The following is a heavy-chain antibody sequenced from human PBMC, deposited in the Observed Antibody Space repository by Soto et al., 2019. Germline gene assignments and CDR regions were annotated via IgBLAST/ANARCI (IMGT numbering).Heavy chain of an antibody. D-gene: IGHD3-16*01. V-gene: IGHV4-34*01. CDR2: INHSGST. Sequence: PSETLSLACAVYVGSFSGYYWSWIRQPPGKGLEWIGEINHSGSTNYNPSLKSRVTISVDTSKNQFSLKLSSVTAADTAVYYCARGPAGGAPLDYWGQGTLVTVSS. CDR3: ARGPAGGAPLDY. CDR1: VGSFSGYY. J-gene: IGHJ4*02.